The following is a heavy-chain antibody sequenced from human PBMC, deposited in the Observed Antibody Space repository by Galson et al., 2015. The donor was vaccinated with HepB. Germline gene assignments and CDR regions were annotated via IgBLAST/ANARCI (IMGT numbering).Heavy chain of an antibody. Sequence: SVKVSCKASGYIFSGYYIHWVRQAPGQGLEWMGWINPNSGGTNFARKFQGRVTMTRDTSISTAYMELSRLTSDDTAVYYCARDRRGRIALATPHDPSMDVWVQGTTVTVSS. CDR3: ARDRRGRIALATPHDPSMDV. J-gene: IGHJ6*02. V-gene: IGHV1-2*02. D-gene: IGHD2-8*02. CDR1: GYIFSGYY. CDR2: INPNSGGT.